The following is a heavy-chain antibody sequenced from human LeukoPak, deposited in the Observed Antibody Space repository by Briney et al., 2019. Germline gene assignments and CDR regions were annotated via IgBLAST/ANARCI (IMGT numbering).Heavy chain of an antibody. CDR2: IYYSGST. D-gene: IGHD3-22*01. V-gene: IGHV4-39*01. Sequence: PSETLSLTCTVSGGSISSSSYYWGWIRQPPGKGLEWIGSIYYSGSTYYNPSLKSRVTISVDTSKNQSSLKLSSVTAADTAVYYCARDYYDSSGYFQPTWSHPFDYWGQGTLVTVSS. CDR1: GGSISSSSYY. CDR3: ARDYYDSSGYFQPTWSHPFDY. J-gene: IGHJ4*02.